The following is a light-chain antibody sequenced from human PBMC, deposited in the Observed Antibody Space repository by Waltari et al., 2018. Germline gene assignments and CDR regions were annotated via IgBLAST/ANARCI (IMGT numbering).Light chain of an antibody. J-gene: IGLJ1*01. Sequence: SALPQPASVSGSPGQSITISCTGTRSAVRLLAYFSWYQQRPGKVPRLIIYDVVKRPSGVSNRFSGSMSGYTTTLTISGLQAEDEADYYCCSYTSSDTYVFGSGTTVTVL. CDR2: DVV. CDR3: CSYTSSDTYV. V-gene: IGLV2-14*03. CDR1: RSAVRLLAY.